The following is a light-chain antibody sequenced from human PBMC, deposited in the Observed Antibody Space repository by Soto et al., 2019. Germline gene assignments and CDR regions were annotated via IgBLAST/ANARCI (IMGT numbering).Light chain of an antibody. CDR1: QSVSSY. CDR3: QQRSNWPPYT. V-gene: IGKV3-11*01. Sequence: EIVLTQSPATVSLSPGERATLSCRASQSVSSYLAWYQQKPGQAPRLLLYDASNRATGIPARFSGSGSGTDFTLTISSLEPEDFAVYYCQQRSNWPPYTFGQGTKLEIK. CDR2: DAS. J-gene: IGKJ2*01.